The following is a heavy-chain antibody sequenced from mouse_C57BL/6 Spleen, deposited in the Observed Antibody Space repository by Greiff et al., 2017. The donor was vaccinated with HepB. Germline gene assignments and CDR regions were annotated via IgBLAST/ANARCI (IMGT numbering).Heavy chain of an antibody. CDR1: GYTFTSYW. D-gene: IGHD2-1*01. Sequence: QVQLQQPGAELVKPGASVKMSCKASGYTFTSYWITWVKQRPGQGLEWIGDIYPGSGSTNYNEKFKSKATLTVDTSSSTAYMQLSSLTSEDSAVYDCARGGNYGGGAMDYWGQGTSVTVSS. V-gene: IGHV1-55*01. J-gene: IGHJ4*01. CDR3: ARGGNYGGGAMDY. CDR2: IYPGSGST.